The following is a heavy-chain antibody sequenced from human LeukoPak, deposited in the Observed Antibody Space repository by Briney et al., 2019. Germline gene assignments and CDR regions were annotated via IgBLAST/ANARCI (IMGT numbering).Heavy chain of an antibody. CDR1: GFTFSSYA. V-gene: IGHV3-74*01. Sequence: GGSLRLSCAASGFTFSSYAMSWVRQAPGKGLVWVSRINSDGSTISYADSVKGRFTISRDNSKNTLYLQMNCLRAEDTAVYYCAKLHDYGDYDVGYFDYWGQGTLVTVSS. D-gene: IGHD4-17*01. J-gene: IGHJ4*02. CDR3: AKLHDYGDYDVGYFDY. CDR2: INSDGSTI.